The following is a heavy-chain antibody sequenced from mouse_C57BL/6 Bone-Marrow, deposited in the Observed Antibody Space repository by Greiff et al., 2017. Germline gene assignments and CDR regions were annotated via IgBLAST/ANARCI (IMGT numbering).Heavy chain of an antibody. V-gene: IGHV1-76*01. CDR1: GYTFTDYY. D-gene: IGHD2-5*01. CDR2: IYPGSGNT. Sequence: VQLQESGAELVRPGASVKLSCKASGYTFTDYYINWVKQRPGQGLEWIARIYPGSGNTYYNEKFKGKATLTAETSSSTSYMQLSSLTSEDSAVYFCASSRAYYSNCFAYWGQGTTLTVSS. J-gene: IGHJ2*01. CDR3: ASSRAYYSNCFAY.